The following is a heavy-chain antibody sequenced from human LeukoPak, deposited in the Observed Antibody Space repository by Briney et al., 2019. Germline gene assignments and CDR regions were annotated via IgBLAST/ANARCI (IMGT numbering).Heavy chain of an antibody. CDR1: GFTVSSNY. J-gene: IGHJ4*02. CDR2: IYSGGST. D-gene: IGHD2-15*01. V-gene: IGHV3-53*01. CDR3: AADLYIGYCSGGSCYSVDY. Sequence: PGGSLRLSCAASGFTVSSNYMSWVRQAPGKGLEWVSVIYSGGSTYYADSVKGRFTISRDNSKNTLYLQTNSLRAEDTAVYYCAADLYIGYCSGGSCYSVDYWGQGTLVTVSS.